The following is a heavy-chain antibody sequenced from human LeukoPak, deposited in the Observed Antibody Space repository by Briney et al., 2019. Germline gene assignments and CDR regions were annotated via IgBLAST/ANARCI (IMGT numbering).Heavy chain of an antibody. CDR3: ARGSSGWYYFDY. CDR1: GYTFTGYL. D-gene: IGHD6-19*01. J-gene: IGHJ4*02. CDR2: ISPNSGDT. Sequence: ASVKVSCKASGYTFTGYLMHWVRQAPGQGLEWMGWISPNSGDTKYAQKFQGRVTMTRDTSISTAYMELSRLRSDDTAVYYCARGSSGWYYFDYWGQGTLVTVSS. V-gene: IGHV1-2*02.